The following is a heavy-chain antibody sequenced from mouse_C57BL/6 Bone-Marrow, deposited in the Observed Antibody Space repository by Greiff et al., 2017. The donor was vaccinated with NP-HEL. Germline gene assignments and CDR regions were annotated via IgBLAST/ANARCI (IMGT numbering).Heavy chain of an antibody. CDR1: GYTFTSYW. CDR3: ARLGREDDY. V-gene: IGHV1-72*01. J-gene: IGHJ2*01. D-gene: IGHD4-1*01. Sequence: QVQLQQPGAELVKPGASVKLSCKASGYTFTSYWMHWVQQRPGRGLEWIGRIGPNSGGTKYNEKFKSKATLTVDKPSSTAYMQLSSLTSEDSAVYYCARLGREDDYWGQGTTLTVSS. CDR2: IGPNSGGT.